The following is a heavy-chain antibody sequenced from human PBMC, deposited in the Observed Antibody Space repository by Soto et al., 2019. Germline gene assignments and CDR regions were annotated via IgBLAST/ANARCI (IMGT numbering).Heavy chain of an antibody. Sequence: ASVKVSCKASGYTFTSYGISWVRQAPGQGLEWMGWISAYNGNTNYARKLQGRVTMTTDTSTSTAYMELRSLRSDDTAVYYCARGVMKPHYYYGMDVWGQGTTVTVSS. CDR1: GYTFTSYG. D-gene: IGHD3-16*01. CDR2: ISAYNGNT. CDR3: ARGVMKPHYYYGMDV. J-gene: IGHJ6*02. V-gene: IGHV1-18*01.